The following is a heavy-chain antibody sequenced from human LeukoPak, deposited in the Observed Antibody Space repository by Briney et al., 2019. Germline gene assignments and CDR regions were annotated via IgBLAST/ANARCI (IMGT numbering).Heavy chain of an antibody. V-gene: IGHV5-51*01. D-gene: IGHD3-22*01. Sequence: GGALQISCKGAGCIFTSCWVARVRQMPGKGLEWMGIIYPGDSDTRYRPSFQGPVTISADKSISTPHLQWSGLKASDTAMYSCARPYYDDISGAFGYWGQGTLVTVSS. CDR2: IYPGDSDT. CDR3: ARPYYDDISGAFGY. CDR1: GCIFTSCW. J-gene: IGHJ4*02.